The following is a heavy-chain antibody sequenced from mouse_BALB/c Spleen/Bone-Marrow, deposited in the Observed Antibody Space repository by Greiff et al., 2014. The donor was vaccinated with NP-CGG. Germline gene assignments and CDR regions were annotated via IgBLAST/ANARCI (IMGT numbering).Heavy chain of an antibody. CDR1: GYTFTSYW. CDR2: IAPGSGST. CDR3: ARFPFYYGSSFYYFDY. D-gene: IGHD1-1*01. J-gene: IGHJ2*01. V-gene: IGHV1S41*01. Sequence: DLVKPGASVKLSCKASGYTFTSYWINWIKQRPGQGLEWIGRIAPGSGSTYYNEMFKGKATLTVDTSSSTAYIQPSSLSSEDSAVYFCARFPFYYGSSFYYFDYWGQGTTLTVSS.